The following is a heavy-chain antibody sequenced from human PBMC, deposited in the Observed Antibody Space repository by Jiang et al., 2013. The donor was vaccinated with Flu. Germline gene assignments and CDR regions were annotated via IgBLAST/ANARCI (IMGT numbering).Heavy chain of an antibody. Sequence: SGLVKPSQTLSLTCAVSGGSISSGGYSWSWIRQPPGKGLEWIGYIHHSGSTYYNPSLKSRVTISVDRSKNQFFLKLSSVTAADTAVYYCARAGFVGTRYFDYWGQGTLVTVSS. J-gene: IGHJ4*02. CDR3: ARAGFVGTRYFDY. V-gene: IGHV4-30-2*01. CDR2: IHHSGST. D-gene: IGHD2-2*01. CDR1: GGSISSGGYS.